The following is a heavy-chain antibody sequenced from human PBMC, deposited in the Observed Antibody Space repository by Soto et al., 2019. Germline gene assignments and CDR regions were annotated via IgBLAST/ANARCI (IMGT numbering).Heavy chain of an antibody. CDR2: IYYSGST. V-gene: IGHV4-39*01. J-gene: IGHJ5*02. D-gene: IGHD3-10*01. Sequence: QLQLQESGPGLVKPSETLSLTCTVSGGSISSSSYYWGWIRQPPGKGLEWIGSIYYSGSTYYNPSLKSRVTISVDTSKNQFSLKLSSVTAADTAVYYCARPMSYYYGSGRTNWFDPWGQGTLVTVSS. CDR3: ARPMSYYYGSGRTNWFDP. CDR1: GGSISSSSYY.